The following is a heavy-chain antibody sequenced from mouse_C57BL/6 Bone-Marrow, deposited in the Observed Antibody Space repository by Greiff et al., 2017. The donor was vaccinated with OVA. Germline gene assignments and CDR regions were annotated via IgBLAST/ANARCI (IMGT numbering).Heavy chain of an antibody. Sequence: VKLQESGAELVKPGASVKISCKASGYAFSSYWMNWVKQRPGKGLEWIGQIYPGDGDTNYNGKFKGKATLTADQSSSAAYMQLSSLTSEDSAVYFCARKGSSPRAMDYWGQGTSVTVSS. V-gene: IGHV1-80*01. CDR3: ARKGSSPRAMDY. D-gene: IGHD1-1*01. J-gene: IGHJ4*01. CDR1: GYAFSSYW. CDR2: IYPGDGDT.